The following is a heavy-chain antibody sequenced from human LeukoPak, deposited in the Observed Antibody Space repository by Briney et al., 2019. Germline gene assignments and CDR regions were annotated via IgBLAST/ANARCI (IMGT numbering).Heavy chain of an antibody. J-gene: IGHJ4*02. V-gene: IGHV4-4*02. CDR1: GDSINRITW. D-gene: IGHD5-12*01. CDR3: ASHGYSTARVHY. CDR2: IYHSGTT. Sequence: PSGTLSLTCAGSGDSINRITWGSWVREPPGKGLEWIGAIYHSGTTNYNVSLKSRATISRDKSKHKLSPKLRSVNAADEAVYYCASHGYSTARVHYWGRGTLVTVSS.